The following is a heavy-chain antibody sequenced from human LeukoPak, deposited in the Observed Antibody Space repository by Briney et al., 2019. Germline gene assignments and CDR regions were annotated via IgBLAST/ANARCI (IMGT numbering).Heavy chain of an antibody. Sequence: GGSLRLSCAASGFTFSSYWMSWVRQAPGKGLEWVANIKQDGSEKYYVDSVKGRFTISRDNAKNSLSLQMNSLTADDTGLYYCAREGLPYSRDYWGQGTLVTVSS. D-gene: IGHD4-11*01. J-gene: IGHJ4*02. CDR1: GFTFSSYW. CDR3: AREGLPYSRDY. CDR2: IKQDGSEK. V-gene: IGHV3-7*01.